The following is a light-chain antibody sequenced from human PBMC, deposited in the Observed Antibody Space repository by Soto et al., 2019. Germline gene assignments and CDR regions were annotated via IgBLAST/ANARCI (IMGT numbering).Light chain of an antibody. Sequence: DIVMTQSPLSLPVTPGEPASISCRSSQSLLHSNGYNYLDWYLQKPVQSPQLLIYLGSNRASGVPDRFSGSGSGTDFTLKISRVEAEDVGVYYCMQALQNPPTFGQGTNLEIK. CDR2: LGS. J-gene: IGKJ2*01. CDR3: MQALQNPPT. V-gene: IGKV2-28*01. CDR1: QSLLHSNGYNY.